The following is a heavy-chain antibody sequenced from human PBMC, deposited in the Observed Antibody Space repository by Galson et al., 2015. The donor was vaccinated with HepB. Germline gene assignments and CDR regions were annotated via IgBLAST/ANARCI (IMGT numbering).Heavy chain of an antibody. CDR2: IRYDGSNK. Sequence: SLRLSCAASGFTFSSYGMHWVRQAPGKGLEWVAFIRYDGSNKYYADSVKGRFTISRDNSKNTLYLQMNSLRAEDTAVYYCAKSRYCSSTSCYGFSPFDYWGQGTLVTVSS. D-gene: IGHD2-2*01. V-gene: IGHV3-30*02. CDR1: GFTFSSYG. CDR3: AKSRYCSSTSCYGFSPFDY. J-gene: IGHJ4*02.